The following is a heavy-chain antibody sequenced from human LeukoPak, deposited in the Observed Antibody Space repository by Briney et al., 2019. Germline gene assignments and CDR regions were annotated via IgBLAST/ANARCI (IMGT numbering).Heavy chain of an antibody. D-gene: IGHD6-19*01. CDR3: AEDNNGWAFDF. CDR1: GFTFRRYN. V-gene: IGHV3-30*02. CDR2: IRYDGSEK. J-gene: IGHJ4*02. Sequence: GSLRLSCAASGFTFRRYNMHWVRQAPGKGLEWVAIIRYDGSEKSYANSVKGRFTISRDNSKNTLYLQMSSLTAEDTAVYSCAEDNNGWAFDFWGQGTLVTVSS.